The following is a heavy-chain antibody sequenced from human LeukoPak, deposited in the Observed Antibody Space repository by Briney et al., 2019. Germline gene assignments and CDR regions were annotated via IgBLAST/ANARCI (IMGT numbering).Heavy chain of an antibody. CDR3: ARDRYYYDNSGEWRFDP. Sequence: PSETLSLTCTVSGGSISSYYWSWIRQPAGKGLEWIGRIYTSGSTNYNPSLKSRVTMSVDTSKNQFSLKLSSVTAADTAVYYCARDRYYYDNSGEWRFDPWGQGTLVTVSS. D-gene: IGHD3-22*01. CDR2: IYTSGST. CDR1: GGSISSYY. J-gene: IGHJ5*02. V-gene: IGHV4-4*07.